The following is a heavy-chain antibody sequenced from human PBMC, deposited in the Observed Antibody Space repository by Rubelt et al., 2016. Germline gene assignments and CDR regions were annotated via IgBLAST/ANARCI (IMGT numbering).Heavy chain of an antibody. J-gene: IGHJ4*02. V-gene: IGHV4-59*01. CDR2: IYYSGST. CDR1: GGSISSYY. Sequence: QVQLQESGPGLVKPSETLSLTCTVSGGSISSYYWSWIRQPPGKGLEWIGYIYYSGSTNYNPSLKSRVTISVDTSKNQFSLKLSYVTAAETAVYYCAGGITSFGVASGYFDYWGQGTMVTVSS. CDR3: AGGITSFGVASGYFDY. D-gene: IGHD3-3*01.